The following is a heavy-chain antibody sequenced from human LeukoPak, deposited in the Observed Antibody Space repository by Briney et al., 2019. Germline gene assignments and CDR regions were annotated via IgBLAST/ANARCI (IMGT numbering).Heavy chain of an antibody. D-gene: IGHD3-22*01. CDR1: GFTFSSYT. J-gene: IGHJ4*02. Sequence: GGSLRLSCAASGFTFSSYTMHWVRQAPGKGLEWVAFISTSSSYIYYADSVKGRFTISRDNAKKSLYLQMNSLRAEDTAVYYCAREGANYYDSLNYYFDYWGQGTLVTVSS. CDR3: AREGANYYDSLNYYFDY. CDR2: ISTSSSYI. V-gene: IGHV3-21*01.